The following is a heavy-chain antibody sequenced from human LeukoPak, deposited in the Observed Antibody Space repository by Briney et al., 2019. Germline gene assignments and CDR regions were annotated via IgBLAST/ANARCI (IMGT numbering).Heavy chain of an antibody. V-gene: IGHV3-23*01. Sequence: GGSLRLSCAASGFIFSNYGMNWVRQALGKGLEWVAAMSASGSATSYADSVRGRFTISRDNSKSTTYLQMNSLRAEDTAVFYCAKDLYLRDFWSGNFDYWGQGIPVTVSS. CDR1: GFIFSNYG. CDR3: AKDLYLRDFWSGNFDY. J-gene: IGHJ4*02. CDR2: MSASGSAT. D-gene: IGHD3-3*01.